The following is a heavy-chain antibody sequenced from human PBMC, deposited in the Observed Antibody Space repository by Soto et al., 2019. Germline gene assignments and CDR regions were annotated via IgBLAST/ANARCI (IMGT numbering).Heavy chain of an antibody. J-gene: IGHJ4*02. D-gene: IGHD3-10*01. CDR3: ARVPFWEGSPYVFDY. CDR2: IIPIFGTA. Sequence: QVQLVQSGAEVKKPGSSVKVSCKASGGTFSSYAISWVRQAPGQGLEWMGGIIPIFGTANYAQKFQGRVTITADKSTSTAYMELTSLRSEDTAVYYCARVPFWEGSPYVFDYGVQGTLVTVSS. V-gene: IGHV1-69*06. CDR1: GGTFSSYA.